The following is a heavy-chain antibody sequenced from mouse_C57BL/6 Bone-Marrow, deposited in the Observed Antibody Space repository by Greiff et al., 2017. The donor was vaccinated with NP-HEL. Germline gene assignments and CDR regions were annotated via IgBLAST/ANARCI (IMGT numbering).Heavy chain of an antibody. V-gene: IGHV1-81*01. D-gene: IGHD1-1*01. J-gene: IGHJ3*01. CDR2: IYPRSGNT. CDR1: GYTFTSYG. Sequence: QVQLKESGAELARPGASVKLSCKASGYTFTSYGISWVKQRNGQGLEWIGEIYPRSGNTYYNEKFKGKATLTADKSSSTAYMELRSLTSEDSAVYFCARKGIYYYGSSYPAWFAYWGQGTLVTVSA. CDR3: ARKGIYYYGSSYPAWFAY.